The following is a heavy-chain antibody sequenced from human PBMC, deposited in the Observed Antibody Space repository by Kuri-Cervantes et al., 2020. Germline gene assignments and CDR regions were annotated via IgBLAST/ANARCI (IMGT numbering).Heavy chain of an antibody. Sequence: GESLKISCTTSGFTFGDYAMSWFRQAPGKGLEWVGRIKSKTDGGTIDYAAPVKGRFTISRDDSKNTLSLQMNSLKTEDTAVYYCSTGGKYRGMDVWGQGTTVTVSS. J-gene: IGHJ6*02. V-gene: IGHV3-15*01. CDR2: IKSKTDGGTI. CDR1: GFTFGDYA. CDR3: STGGKYRGMDV. D-gene: IGHD3-16*01.